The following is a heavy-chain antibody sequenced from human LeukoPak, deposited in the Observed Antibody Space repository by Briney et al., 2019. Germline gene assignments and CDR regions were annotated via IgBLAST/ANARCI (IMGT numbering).Heavy chain of an antibody. V-gene: IGHV1-2*02. CDR1: GYTFTGYY. CDR3: ARQYCSSTSCYKLGPNWFDP. CDR2: INPNSGGT. Sequence: ASVKVSCKASGYTFTGYYMHWVRQAPGQGLEWMGWINPNSGGTNYAQKFQGRVTMTRDTSISTAYMELSRLRSDDTAVYYCARQYCSSTSCYKLGPNWFDPWGQGTLVTVSS. J-gene: IGHJ5*02. D-gene: IGHD2-2*02.